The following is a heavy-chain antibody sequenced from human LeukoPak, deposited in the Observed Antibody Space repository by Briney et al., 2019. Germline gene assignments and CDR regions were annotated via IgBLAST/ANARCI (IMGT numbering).Heavy chain of an antibody. J-gene: IGHJ4*02. CDR3: ARVPYSGSYYWFDY. D-gene: IGHD1-26*01. CDR1: GYSISSGYY. V-gene: IGHV4-38-2*02. CDR2: IYTSGST. Sequence: SETLSLTCTVSGYSISSGYYWGWIRQPPGKGLEWIGSIYTSGSTNYNPSLKSRVTMSVDTSKNQFSLKLSSVTAADTAVYYCARVPYSGSYYWFDYWGQGTLVTVSS.